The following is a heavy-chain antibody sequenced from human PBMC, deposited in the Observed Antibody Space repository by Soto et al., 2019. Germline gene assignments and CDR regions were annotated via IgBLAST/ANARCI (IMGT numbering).Heavy chain of an antibody. CDR2: IYYSGST. J-gene: IGHJ6*02. D-gene: IGHD6-13*01. CDR3: ARESLMAAAGTYYYYGMDV. Sequence: SETLSLTCTVSGGSISSYYWSWIRQPPGKGLEWIGYIYYSGSTNYNPSLKSRVTISVDTSKNQFSLKLSSVTAADTAVYYCARESLMAAAGTYYYYGMDVWGQGTTVTVS. CDR1: GGSISSYY. V-gene: IGHV4-59*01.